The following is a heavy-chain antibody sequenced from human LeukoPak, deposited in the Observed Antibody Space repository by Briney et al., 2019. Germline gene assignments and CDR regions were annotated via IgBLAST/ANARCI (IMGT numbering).Heavy chain of an antibody. CDR2: INSDGSKT. V-gene: IGHV3-74*03. Sequence: GGSLRLSCAASGLTFSSYWMHWVRQAPGKGLVWVSSINSDGSKTMYADSVKGRFTISRDNAKDTLYLQMNSLRAEDTAVYYCARLPTGSSLHYWGQGTLVTVSS. CDR1: GLTFSSYW. D-gene: IGHD6-6*01. CDR3: ARLPTGSSLHY. J-gene: IGHJ4*02.